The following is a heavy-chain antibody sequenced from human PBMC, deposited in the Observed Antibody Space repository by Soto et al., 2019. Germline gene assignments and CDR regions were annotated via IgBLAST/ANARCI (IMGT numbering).Heavy chain of an antibody. D-gene: IGHD6-19*01. CDR3: ARDPDAGYSSGEDAFDI. CDR2: TSSSSSTI. V-gene: IGHV3-48*01. CDR1: GFTFSSYS. J-gene: IGHJ3*02. Sequence: GGSLRLSCATSGFTFSSYSMNWVRQAPGKGLEWVSYTSSSSSTIYYADSVKGRFTISRDNAKNSLYLQMNSLRAEDTAVYYCARDPDAGYSSGEDAFDIWGQGTMVTVSS.